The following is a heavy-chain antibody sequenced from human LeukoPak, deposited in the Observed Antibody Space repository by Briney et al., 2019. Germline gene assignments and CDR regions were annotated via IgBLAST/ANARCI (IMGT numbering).Heavy chain of an antibody. Sequence: SETLSLTCAVSGGSISSGGSSWSWIWQPPGKGLEWIGYIYHSGSTYYNPSLKSRVTISVDRSKNQFSLKLSSVTAADTAVYYCASRGSGSSQHYFDYWGQGTLVTVSS. V-gene: IGHV4-30-2*01. CDR3: ASRGSGSSQHYFDY. D-gene: IGHD3-10*01. J-gene: IGHJ4*02. CDR1: GGSISSGGSS. CDR2: IYHSGST.